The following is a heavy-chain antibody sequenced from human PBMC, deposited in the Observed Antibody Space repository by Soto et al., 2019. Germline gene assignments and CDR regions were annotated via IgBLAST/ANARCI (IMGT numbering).Heavy chain of an antibody. D-gene: IGHD2-15*01. CDR3: ARDVFAAPIVVVVAATHLDY. J-gene: IGHJ4*02. Sequence: GGSLRLSCAASGFTFSSYWMSWVRQAPGKGLEWVANIKQDGSEKYYVDSVKGRFTISRDNAKNSLYLQMNSLRAEDTAVYYCARDVFAAPIVVVVAATHLDYWGQGTLVTVSS. CDR2: IKQDGSEK. CDR1: GFTFSSYW. V-gene: IGHV3-7*01.